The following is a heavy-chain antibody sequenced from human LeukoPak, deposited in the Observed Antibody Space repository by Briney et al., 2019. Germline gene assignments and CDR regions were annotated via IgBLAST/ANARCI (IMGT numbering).Heavy chain of an antibody. J-gene: IGHJ4*02. CDR2: INDDSSDI. CDR1: GFTFSLYA. Sequence: RGSLRLSCAASGFTFSLYAMNSVRQAPGKGLEWISYINDDSSDIHYAGSVRGRFTISRDDARKTLYLQLSSLRVEDTAVYYCARDTFQPGLIDSWGQGTLVTVSS. CDR3: ARDTFQPGLIDS. D-gene: IGHD2-2*01. V-gene: IGHV3-21*05.